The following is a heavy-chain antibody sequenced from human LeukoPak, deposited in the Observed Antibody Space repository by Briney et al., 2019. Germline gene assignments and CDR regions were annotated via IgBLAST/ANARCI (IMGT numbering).Heavy chain of an antibody. CDR3: ARDGYGGNSFDY. CDR1: GYTFPGHH. V-gene: IGHV1-2*02. J-gene: IGHJ4*02. Sequence: ASVKVSCKASGYTFPGHHIHWVRQAPGQGLEWMGWINPKNGGTNYAQKFQGRVTMTRDTSTNTAFMELSRLNSDDTAVYFCARDGYGGNSFDYWGQGTLVTVSS. D-gene: IGHD4-23*01. CDR2: INPKNGGT.